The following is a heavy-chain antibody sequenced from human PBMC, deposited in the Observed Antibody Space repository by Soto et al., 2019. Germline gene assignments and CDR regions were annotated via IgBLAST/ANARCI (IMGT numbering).Heavy chain of an antibody. CDR3: ARDQLYYNDISGRPLNAFDV. D-gene: IGHD3-22*01. J-gene: IGHJ3*01. V-gene: IGHV3-48*01. CDR2: IGLGSSPK. CDR1: GFTFRNYA. Sequence: GGSLILSCAASGFTFRNYAMNWVRQAPGKGLEWVSYIGLGSSPKYYADSVKGRFTISRDNAKNSLYLQMNGLRAEDTAVYYCARDQLYYNDISGRPLNAFDVWGQGTMVTVSS.